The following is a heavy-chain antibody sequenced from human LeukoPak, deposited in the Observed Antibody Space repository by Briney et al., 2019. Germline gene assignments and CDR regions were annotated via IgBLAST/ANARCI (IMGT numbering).Heavy chain of an antibody. D-gene: IGHD6-19*01. V-gene: IGHV3-74*03. CDR3: TRAGYSSGFDS. Sequence: HPGGSLRLSCAASGSTFSGYWMHWVRHAPGKGLVWVSRINSDGYSITYADSVKGRFTISRDNAKNTLYLQMNSLIAEDTAVYFCTRAGYSSGFDSWGQGTLVTVSS. CDR1: GSTFSGYW. J-gene: IGHJ5*01. CDR2: INSDGYSI.